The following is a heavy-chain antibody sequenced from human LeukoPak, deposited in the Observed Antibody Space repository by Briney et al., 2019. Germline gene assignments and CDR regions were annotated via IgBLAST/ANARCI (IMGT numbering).Heavy chain of an antibody. J-gene: IGHJ4*02. Sequence: PGGSLILSCAASGFTFSTYAMSWVRQAPGKGLEWVSGLTGGGGGTSYADSVKGRFTISRDNSKNTLYLQMNSLRAEDMAVYYCAKDKGAVTGTFDYRGQGTLVTVSS. V-gene: IGHV3-23*01. CDR1: GFTFSTYA. CDR3: AKDKGAVTGTFDY. CDR2: LTGGGGGT. D-gene: IGHD1-14*01.